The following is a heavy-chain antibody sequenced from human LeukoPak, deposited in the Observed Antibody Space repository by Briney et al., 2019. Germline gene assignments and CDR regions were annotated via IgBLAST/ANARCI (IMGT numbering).Heavy chain of an antibody. J-gene: IGHJ4*02. Sequence: SETPSLTCTVSGGSITSGDYYRSWIRQPPGKGLEWIGYIYYSGSTYYNPSLKSRVTISVDTSKNQFSLKLSSVTAADTAVYYCARLRGYSYGAIDYWGQGTLVTVSS. D-gene: IGHD5-18*01. CDR2: IYYSGST. V-gene: IGHV4-30-4*01. CDR1: GGSITSGDYY. CDR3: ARLRGYSYGAIDY.